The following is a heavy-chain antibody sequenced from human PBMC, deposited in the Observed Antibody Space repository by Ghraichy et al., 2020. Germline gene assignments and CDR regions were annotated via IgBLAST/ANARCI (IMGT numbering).Heavy chain of an antibody. V-gene: IGHV4-39*01. CDR3: ARLSHGSSSWYGPIDY. D-gene: IGHD6-13*01. Sequence: SETLSLTCTVSGGSISSSSYYWGWIRQPPGKGLEWIGSIYYSGSTYYNPSLKSRVTISVDTSKNQFSLKLSSVTAADTAVYYCARLSHGSSSWYGPIDYCGQGTLVTVSS. J-gene: IGHJ4*02. CDR2: IYYSGST. CDR1: GGSISSSSYY.